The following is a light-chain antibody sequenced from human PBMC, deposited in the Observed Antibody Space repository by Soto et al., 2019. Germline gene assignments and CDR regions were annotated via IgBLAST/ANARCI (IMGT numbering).Light chain of an antibody. CDR1: QSTNTW. CDR2: KAS. Sequence: DIPMTQSPSTLSASVGDRVTITCRASQSTNTWLAWYQQEPGKAPKLLIYKASSFEGGVPSRFSGSGSGTEFNITISSLQPDDFATYYGQQYYTYPLTFGGGTTVEIK. J-gene: IGKJ4*01. V-gene: IGKV1-5*03. CDR3: QQYYTYPLT.